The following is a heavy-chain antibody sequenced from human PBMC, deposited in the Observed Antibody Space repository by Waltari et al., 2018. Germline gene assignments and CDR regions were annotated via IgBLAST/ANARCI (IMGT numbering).Heavy chain of an antibody. CDR1: GGTFSSYA. CDR3: ARDEGVDELAYDRC. V-gene: IGHV1-69*01. D-gene: IGHD3-22*01. Sequence: QVQLVQSGAEVKKPGSSVKVSCKASGGTFSSYAISWVRQAPGQGLEWLGGIITILGTAISGQKFEGRGTLTEDESTRTAYKELSSLRAEDAAVYYWARDEGVDELAYDRCWGQGTLVTVSS. J-gene: IGHJ4*02. CDR2: IITILGTA.